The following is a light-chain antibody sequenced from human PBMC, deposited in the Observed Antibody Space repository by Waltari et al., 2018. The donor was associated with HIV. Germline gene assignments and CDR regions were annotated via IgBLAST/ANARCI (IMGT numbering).Light chain of an antibody. V-gene: IGLV2-8*01. CDR1: SSDIGAYDS. CDR3: SSYGDSLRVL. CDR2: EVT. Sequence: QSALTQPPSASGSLGQSVTISCTGSSSDIGAYDSVSWFQQHPRSAPRLLLYEVTTRPSTVSGRFSGSRSGSTAFLTVAGLQPDAEATYFCSSYGDSLRVLFGGGTNVTVL. J-gene: IGLJ3*02.